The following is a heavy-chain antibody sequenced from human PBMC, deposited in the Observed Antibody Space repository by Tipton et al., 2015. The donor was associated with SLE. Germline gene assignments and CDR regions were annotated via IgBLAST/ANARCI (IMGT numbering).Heavy chain of an antibody. V-gene: IGHV4-59*08. Sequence: TLSLTCTVSGGSISGYSWSWIRQPPGKGLEWIGYIYYSGSTNYNPSLKSRVTISVDTSKNRFSLKLSSLTAADTAVYYCATQNTYYYDSSGVARGISLDNWGQGTLVTVSS. D-gene: IGHD3-22*01. CDR1: GGSISGYS. CDR2: IYYSGST. CDR3: ATQNTYYYDSSGVARGISLDN. J-gene: IGHJ4*02.